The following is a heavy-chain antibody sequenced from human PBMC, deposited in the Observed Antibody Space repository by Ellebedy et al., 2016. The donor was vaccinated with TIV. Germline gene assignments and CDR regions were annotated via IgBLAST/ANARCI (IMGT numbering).Heavy chain of an antibody. D-gene: IGHD2-8*02. V-gene: IGHV1-46*01. CDR2: IDPSDGVT. CDR1: GYTFTNYY. J-gene: IGHJ5*02. CDR3: AREARGTGGFDP. Sequence: AASVTVSCKASGYTFTNYYIHWVRQAPGQGLEWMGTIDPSDGVTNYPQKFQGRVTMTRDTSTSTLYMQLNSLRSEDTAVYYCAREARGTGGFDPWGQGTLVTVSS.